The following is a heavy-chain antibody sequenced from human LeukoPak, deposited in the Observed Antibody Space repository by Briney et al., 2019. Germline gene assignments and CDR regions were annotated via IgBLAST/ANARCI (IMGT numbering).Heavy chain of an antibody. V-gene: IGHV3-21*01. CDR1: GFTFTTYS. J-gene: IGHJ4*02. D-gene: IGHD4-17*01. CDR3: ARGHTAVTRHFDF. Sequence: GGSLRLSCEASGFTFTTYSVTWVRQAPGKGLEWVSIISRGSSAIFSADALKGRFTISRDDAKNLLYLDMNSLRAEDTAVYYCARGHTAVTRHFDFWGQGTLVTVSS. CDR2: ISRGSSAI.